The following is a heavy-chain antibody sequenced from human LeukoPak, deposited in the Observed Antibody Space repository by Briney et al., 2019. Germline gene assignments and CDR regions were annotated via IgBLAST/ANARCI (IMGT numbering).Heavy chain of an antibody. D-gene: IGHD3-22*01. CDR1: GFTFSSYA. V-gene: IGHV4-34*01. CDR3: ARGRNWYYYDSSGFNYFDY. Sequence: GSLRLSCAASGFTFSSYAMSWIRQPPGKGLEWIGEINHSGSTNYNPSLKSRVTISVDTSKNQFSLKLSSVTAADTAVYYCARGRNWYYYDSSGFNYFDYWGQGTLVTVSS. J-gene: IGHJ4*02. CDR2: INHSGST.